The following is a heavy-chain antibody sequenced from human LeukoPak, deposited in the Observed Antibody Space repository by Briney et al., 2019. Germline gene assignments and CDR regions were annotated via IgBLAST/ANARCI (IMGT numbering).Heavy chain of an antibody. J-gene: IGHJ4*02. CDR3: ARDKRPSYGRYFAH. V-gene: IGHV4-59*01. D-gene: IGHD5-18*01. Sequence: PSETLSLTCSVSGDSISTYHWNWIRKPPGKGLEWIAYMQSTGNSKYNPSLKSRATMSVDTSKNQVVLNLSSVTAADTAVYYCARDKRPSYGRYFAHWGQGMLVTVSS. CDR2: MQSTGNS. CDR1: GDSISTYH.